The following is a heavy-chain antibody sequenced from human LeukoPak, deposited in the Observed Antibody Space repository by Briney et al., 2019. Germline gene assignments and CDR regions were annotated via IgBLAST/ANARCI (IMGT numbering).Heavy chain of an antibody. J-gene: IGHJ4*02. CDR1: GGTFSSYA. V-gene: IGHV1-69*05. Sequence: SVKVSCKASGGTFSSYAISWVRQAHGQGLEWMGGIIPIFGTANYAQKFQGRVTITTDESTSTAYMELSSLRSEDTAVYYCARACSSASCAFDYWGQGTLVTVSS. CDR3: ARACSSASCAFDY. D-gene: IGHD2-2*01. CDR2: IIPIFGTA.